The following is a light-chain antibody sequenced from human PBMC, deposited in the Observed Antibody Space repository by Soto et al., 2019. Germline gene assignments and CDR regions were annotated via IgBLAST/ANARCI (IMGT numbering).Light chain of an antibody. CDR1: QSVSSSH. CDR3: QQYGSSPLT. CDR2: GAS. V-gene: IGKV3-20*01. J-gene: IGKJ4*01. Sequence: EIVLTQSPGTLSLSPGERATLSCRASQSVSSSHLAWYQQKPGQAPRLLIYGASSRATGIPDRFSGSGSGTDFTLAISRLEPEDFAVYYCQQYGSSPLTFGGGTKVE.